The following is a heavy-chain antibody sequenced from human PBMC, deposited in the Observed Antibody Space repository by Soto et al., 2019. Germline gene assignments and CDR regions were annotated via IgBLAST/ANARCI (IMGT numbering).Heavy chain of an antibody. D-gene: IGHD3-3*01. CDR1: GFIFSSYG. V-gene: IGHV3-33*01. Sequence: QVQLVESGGGVVQPGRSLRLSCTASGFIFSSYGMHWVRQAPGKGLEWVAVIWHDGSDKYYADSVKGRFTISRDNSKNTLYLQMNSLRAEDTAVYYCERGFVDNPDFTYWGQGTLVTVSS. CDR2: IWHDGSDK. J-gene: IGHJ4*02. CDR3: ERGFVDNPDFTY.